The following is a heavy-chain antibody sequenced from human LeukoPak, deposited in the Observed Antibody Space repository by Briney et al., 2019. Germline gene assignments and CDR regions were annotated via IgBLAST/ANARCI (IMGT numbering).Heavy chain of an antibody. CDR3: ARVQYSRSYYYDSSGYYYHFDY. Sequence: SETLSLTCTVSGGSISSYYWSWIRQPPGKGLEWIGYIYYSGSTNYNPSLKSRVTISVDTSKNQFSLKLSSVTAADTAVYYCARVQYSRSYYYDSSGYYYHFDYWGQGTLVTVSS. D-gene: IGHD3-22*01. V-gene: IGHV4-59*01. CDR1: GGSISSYY. CDR2: IYYSGST. J-gene: IGHJ4*02.